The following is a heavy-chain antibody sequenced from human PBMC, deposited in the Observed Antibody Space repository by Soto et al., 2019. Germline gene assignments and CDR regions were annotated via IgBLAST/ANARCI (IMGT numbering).Heavy chain of an antibody. V-gene: IGHV3-21*01. CDR1: GFTFSSYS. Sequence: SGGSLRLSCGASGFTFSSYSMNWVRQAPGKGLEWVSSISSSSSYIYYADSVKGRFTISRDNAKNSLYLQMNSLRAEDTAGYYCARDTQDKLNWFAPWGQGTLVTVSS. CDR3: ARDTQDKLNWFAP. J-gene: IGHJ5*02. CDR2: ISSSSSYI. D-gene: IGHD1-1*01.